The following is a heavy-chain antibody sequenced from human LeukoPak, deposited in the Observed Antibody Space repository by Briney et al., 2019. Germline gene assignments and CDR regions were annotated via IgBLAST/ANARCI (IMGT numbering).Heavy chain of an antibody. J-gene: IGHJ4*02. CDR1: GGSIGTHY. D-gene: IGHD5-18*01. CDR2: VYASGSS. CDR3: ARGVWVQLSYYFDY. V-gene: IGHV4-4*07. Sequence: SETLSLTCTVSGGSIGTHYWGWIRQPAGKGLEWIGRVYASGSSNYNPSLKSRVTMSVDTSKNQFSLNLTSVTAADTAMYYCARGVWVQLSYYFDYWGQGTLVTVSS.